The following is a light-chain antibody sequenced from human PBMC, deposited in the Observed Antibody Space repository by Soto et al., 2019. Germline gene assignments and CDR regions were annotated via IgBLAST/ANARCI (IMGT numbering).Light chain of an antibody. V-gene: IGLV2-23*03. CDR1: YSDVGGYRF. J-gene: IGLJ1*01. CDR3: CSYTGTASLV. Sequence: QSVPTQPASVSGSPGQSITISCNGVYSDVGGYRFVSWYQKYPGQVPKVIIYEGTKRPSGVSNRFSGSRSGNTDSLTISGLRTEDEADYYCCSYTGTASLVFGPGTKLTVL. CDR2: EGT.